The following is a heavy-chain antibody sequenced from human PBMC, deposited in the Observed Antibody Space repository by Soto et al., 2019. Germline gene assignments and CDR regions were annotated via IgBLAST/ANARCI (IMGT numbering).Heavy chain of an antibody. Sequence: GGSLRLSCAASGFTFSNSAMTWVRRALGKGPEWVSSIGRTNNTHYADSVKGRFTISRDNSKSTLYLQVDSLRPEDAAVYYCARDPKTSGGQHRAFNYFDSWGQGTLVTVSS. J-gene: IGHJ4*02. CDR1: GFTFSNSA. V-gene: IGHV3-23*01. CDR2: IGRTNNT. D-gene: IGHD2-15*01. CDR3: ARDPKTSGGQHRAFNYFDS.